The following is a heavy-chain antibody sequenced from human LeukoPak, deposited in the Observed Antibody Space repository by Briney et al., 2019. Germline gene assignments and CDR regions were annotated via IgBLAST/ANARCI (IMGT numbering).Heavy chain of an antibody. CDR1: GGSFSGYY. Sequence: SETLSLTCAVYGGSFSGYYWSWIRQPPGKGLEWIGEINHSGSTNYNPSLKSRVTISVDTSKNQFSLKLSSVTAADTAVYYCARGTMFPYYFDYWGQGTLVTVSS. CDR3: ARGTMFPYYFDY. V-gene: IGHV4-34*01. J-gene: IGHJ4*02. CDR2: INHSGST. D-gene: IGHD3-10*02.